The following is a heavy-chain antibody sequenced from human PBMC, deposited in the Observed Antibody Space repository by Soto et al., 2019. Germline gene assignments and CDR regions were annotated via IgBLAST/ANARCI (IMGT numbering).Heavy chain of an antibody. CDR3: ARGDDYGDYAIFPFDY. Sequence: GPGFSSETLSLTCTVSGGSISSGGYYWSWIRQHPGKGLEWIGYIYYSGSTYYNPSLKSRVTISVDTSKYQFSLKLSSVTAADTAVYYCARGDDYGDYAIFPFDYWGQGTLVTVSS. V-gene: IGHV4-31*03. CDR2: IYYSGST. CDR1: GGSISSGGYY. D-gene: IGHD4-17*01. J-gene: IGHJ4*02.